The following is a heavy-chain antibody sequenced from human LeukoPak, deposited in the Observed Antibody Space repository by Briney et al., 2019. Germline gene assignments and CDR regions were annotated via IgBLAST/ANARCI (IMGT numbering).Heavy chain of an antibody. CDR1: GFTFDDYA. D-gene: IGHD1-26*01. V-gene: IGHV3-9*03. CDR3: AKNSGSYDYFDY. CDR2: ISWNSGSI. Sequence: GGSLRLSCAASGFTFDDYAMHWVRQAPGRGLEWVSGISWNSGSIGYADSVKGRFTISRDNAKNSLYLQMNSLRAEDMALYYCAKNSGSYDYFDYWGQGTLVTVSS. J-gene: IGHJ4*02.